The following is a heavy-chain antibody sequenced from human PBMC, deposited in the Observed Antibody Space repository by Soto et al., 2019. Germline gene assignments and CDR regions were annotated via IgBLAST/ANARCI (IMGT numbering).Heavy chain of an antibody. CDR2: ISAYNGNT. D-gene: IGHD6-19*01. V-gene: IGHV1-18*01. CDR1: GYTFTSYG. J-gene: IGHJ4*02. CDR3: SRDLAVGLVDY. Sequence: QVQLVQSGAEVKKPGASVKVSCKASGYTFTSYGISWVRQAPGQGLEWMGWISAYNGNTKYAQKLQGRVTMTTDTSTSKAYMDLRSLRSNDTAVNYCSRDLAVGLVDYWGEGSLVTVSS.